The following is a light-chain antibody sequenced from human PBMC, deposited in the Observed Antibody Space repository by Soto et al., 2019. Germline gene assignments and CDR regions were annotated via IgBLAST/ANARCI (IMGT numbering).Light chain of an antibody. J-gene: IGKJ4*01. CDR1: QGVSSG. CDR3: QQADTFPLT. Sequence: DIQMTQSPSSVSASVGDRVTITCRAIQGVSSGLAWYQQKPGSPPKLLIYGASTLQSGVPSRFSGSGSGTDFSLTITTLQPEDSATYYCQQADTFPLTFGGGTKVEIE. CDR2: GAS. V-gene: IGKV1-12*01.